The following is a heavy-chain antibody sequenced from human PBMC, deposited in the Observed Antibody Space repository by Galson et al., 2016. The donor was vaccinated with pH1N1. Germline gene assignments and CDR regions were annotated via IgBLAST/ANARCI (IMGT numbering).Heavy chain of an antibody. CDR3: ARHFTLRSPTLFDP. V-gene: IGHV5-10-1*01. CDR1: GYTFTTYW. J-gene: IGHJ5*02. Sequence: QSGAEVKKPGDSLRISCQASGYTFTTYWITWVRRLPGKGLEWMGRIDPSDSYTHSNPSFQGHVTISADKSINTAYLQWSSLKASDTAIYYCARHFTLRSPTLFDPWGQGTLVTVSS. D-gene: IGHD3-3*02. CDR2: IDPSDSYT.